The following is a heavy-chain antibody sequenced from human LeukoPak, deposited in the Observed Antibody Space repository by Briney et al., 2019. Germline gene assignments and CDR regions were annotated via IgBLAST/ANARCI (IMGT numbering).Heavy chain of an antibody. CDR2: INHSGST. D-gene: IGHD3-9*01. V-gene: IGHV4-34*01. CDR3: ARHRRVLRYFDWPGDNWFDP. Sequence: SETLSLTCAVYGGSFSGYYWSWIRQPPGKGLEWIGEINHSGSTNYNPSLKSRVTISVDTSKNQFSLKLSSVTAADTAVYYCARHRRVLRYFDWPGDNWFDPWGQGTLVTVSS. CDR1: GGSFSGYY. J-gene: IGHJ5*02.